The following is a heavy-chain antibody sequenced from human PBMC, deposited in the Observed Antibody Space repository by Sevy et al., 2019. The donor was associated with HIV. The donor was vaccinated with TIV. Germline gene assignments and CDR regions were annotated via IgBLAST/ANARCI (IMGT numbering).Heavy chain of an antibody. V-gene: IGHV3-53*01. CDR3: ARERIVGATWGGFDY. CDR2: IYSGGST. J-gene: IGHJ4*02. D-gene: IGHD1-26*01. CDR1: GFTVSRNY. Sequence: GGSLRLSCAASGFTVSRNYMSWVRQAPGKGLEWVSVIYSGGSTYYDDSVKGRFTISRDNSKNTLYLQMNSLRAEDTAVYYCARERIVGATWGGFDYWGQGTLVTVSS.